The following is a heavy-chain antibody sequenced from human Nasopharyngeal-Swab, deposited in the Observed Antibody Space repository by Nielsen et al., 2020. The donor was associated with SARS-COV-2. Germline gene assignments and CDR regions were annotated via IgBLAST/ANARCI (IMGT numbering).Heavy chain of an antibody. CDR1: DGSISSYY. D-gene: IGHD6-13*01. J-gene: IGHJ3*02. CDR3: ARESPAAGTAFDI. V-gene: IGHV4-59*13. CDR2: IYYSGST. Sequence: SDTLSLTFTVSDGSISSYYWSWIRQPPGKGLEWIGYIYYSGSTNYNPSLKSRVTISVDTSKNQFSLKLSSVTAADTAVYYCARESPAAGTAFDIWGQGTMVTVSS.